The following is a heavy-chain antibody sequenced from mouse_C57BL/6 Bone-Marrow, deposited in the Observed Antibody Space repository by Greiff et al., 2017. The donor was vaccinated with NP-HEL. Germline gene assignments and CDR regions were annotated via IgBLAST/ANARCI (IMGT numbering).Heavy chain of an antibody. CDR1: GFTFSSYT. J-gene: IGHJ2*01. CDR3: AGYVGD. V-gene: IGHV5-9*01. Sequence: DVMLVESGGGLVKPGGSLQLSCAASGFTFSSYTMSWVRQTPEKRLEWVATISGGGGNTYYPDSVKGRFTISRDNAKNTLYLQMSSLRSEDTALYYCAGYVGDWGKGTTLTVSS. CDR2: ISGGGGNT. D-gene: IGHD1-2*01.